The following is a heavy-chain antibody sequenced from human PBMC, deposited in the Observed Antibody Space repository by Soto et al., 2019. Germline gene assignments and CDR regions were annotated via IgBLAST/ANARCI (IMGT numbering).Heavy chain of an antibody. CDR3: ARVPYCSGGSCYSGYYFDY. CDR2: INPSGGST. CDR1: GYSFNTYG. J-gene: IGHJ4*02. V-gene: IGHV1-46*02. Sequence: ASVKVSCQASGYSFNTYGFSWVRQAPGQGLEWMGIINPSGGSTSYAQKFQGRVTMTRDTSTNTVYMELSSLRSEDTAVYYCARVPYCSGGSCYSGYYFDYWGQGTLVTVSS. D-gene: IGHD2-15*01.